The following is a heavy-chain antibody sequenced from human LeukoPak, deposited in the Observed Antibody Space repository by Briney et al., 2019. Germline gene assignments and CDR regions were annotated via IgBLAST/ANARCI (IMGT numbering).Heavy chain of an antibody. CDR2: INHRGDT. D-gene: IGHD1-1*01. V-gene: IGHV4-34*01. CDR3: ARGPTISETGYFDY. Sequence: SETLSLTCAVYGGSFSRYYWSWIRQSPGKGLEWIAEINHRGDTNYDPSVKSRVTISVDTSKNQFSLKVTSLTAADTAVYFCARGPTISETGYFDYWGQGTLVTVSS. J-gene: IGHJ4*03. CDR1: GGSFSRYY.